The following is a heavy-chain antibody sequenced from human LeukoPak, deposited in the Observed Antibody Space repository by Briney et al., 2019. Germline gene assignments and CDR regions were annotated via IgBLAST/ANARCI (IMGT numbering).Heavy chain of an antibody. CDR3: AKEAGYSSRSHDNWFDP. D-gene: IGHD6-13*01. CDR2: ISGSGGST. V-gene: IGHV3-23*01. Sequence: GGSLRLSCAASGFTFSSYAMSWVRQAPGKGLEWVSAISGSGGSTYYADSVKGRFTISRDNSKNTLYLQMNSLRAEDTAVYYCAKEAGYSSRSHDNWFDPWGQGTLVTVSS. CDR1: GFTFSSYA. J-gene: IGHJ5*02.